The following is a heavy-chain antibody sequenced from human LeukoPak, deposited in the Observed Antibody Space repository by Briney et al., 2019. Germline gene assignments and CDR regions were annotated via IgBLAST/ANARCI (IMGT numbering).Heavy chain of an antibody. CDR2: IIPILGIA. Sequence: ASAKVSCKASGGTFSSYTISWVRQAPGQGLEWMGRIIPILGIANYAQKFQGRVTITADKSTSTAYMELSSLRSEDTAVYYCARVSSEMATIGGDYWGQGTLVTVSS. CDR1: GGTFSSYT. J-gene: IGHJ4*02. CDR3: ARVSSEMATIGGDY. D-gene: IGHD5-24*01. V-gene: IGHV1-69*02.